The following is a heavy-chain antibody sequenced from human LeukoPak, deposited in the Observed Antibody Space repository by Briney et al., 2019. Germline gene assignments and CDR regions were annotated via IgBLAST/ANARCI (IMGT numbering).Heavy chain of an antibody. CDR2: ISSNGGST. CDR3: ARDYYDILTGYYGLPPDY. Sequence: GGSLRLSCAASGFTFSSYAMHWVRQAPGKGLEYVSAISSNGGSTYYANSVKGRFTISRGNSKNTLYLQMGSLRAEDMAVYYCARDYYDILTGYYGLPPDYWGQGTLVTVSS. D-gene: IGHD3-9*01. V-gene: IGHV3-64*01. CDR1: GFTFSSYA. J-gene: IGHJ4*02.